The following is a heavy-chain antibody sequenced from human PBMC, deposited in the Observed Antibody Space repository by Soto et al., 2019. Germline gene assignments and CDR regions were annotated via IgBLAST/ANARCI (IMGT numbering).Heavy chain of an antibody. CDR3: ARDSSGWYNYYGMDV. J-gene: IGHJ6*02. Sequence: VSLRLSCAASGFTVSSNYMSWVRQAPGKGLEWVSVIYSGGSTYYADSVKGRFTISRDNSKNTLYLQMNSLRAEDTAVYYCARDSSGWYNYYGMDVWGQGTTVTVSS. CDR2: IYSGGST. V-gene: IGHV3-53*01. CDR1: GFTVSSNY. D-gene: IGHD6-19*01.